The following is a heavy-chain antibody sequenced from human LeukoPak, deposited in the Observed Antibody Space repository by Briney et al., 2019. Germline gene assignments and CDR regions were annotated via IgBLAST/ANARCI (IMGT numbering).Heavy chain of an antibody. J-gene: IGHJ4*02. CDR2: IKHGGSGE. CDR1: GFTFSSYW. CDR3: VRDYPVVPPY. D-gene: IGHD2-2*01. V-gene: IGHV3-7*01. Sequence: PGGSLRLSCAASGFTFSSYWMSWVRQSPGKGLEGVANIKHGGSGEKYADSVKGRFTISRDNAKNSLYLQMNSVRAEDTAIYSYVRDYPVVPPYWGQGTLVSVSS.